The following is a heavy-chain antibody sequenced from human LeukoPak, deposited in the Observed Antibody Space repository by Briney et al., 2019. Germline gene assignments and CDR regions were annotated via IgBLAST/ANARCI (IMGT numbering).Heavy chain of an antibody. CDR3: ASQRGGTPYYFDY. Sequence: SETLSLTCTVSGGSISSGSYYWSWIRQPAGKGLEWIGRIYASGSTNYNPSLKSRATISVDTSKNQFSLKLSSVTAADTAVYYCASQRGGTPYYFDYWGQGTLVTASS. CDR1: GGSISSGSYY. CDR2: IYASGST. V-gene: IGHV4-61*02. D-gene: IGHD1-1*01. J-gene: IGHJ4*02.